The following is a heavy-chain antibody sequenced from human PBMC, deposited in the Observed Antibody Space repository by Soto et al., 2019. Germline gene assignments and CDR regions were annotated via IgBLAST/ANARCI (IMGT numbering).Heavy chain of an antibody. CDR1: GGSISCYY. CDR3: ARFCSCTSCMAAGDY. D-gene: IGHD2-2*01. V-gene: IGHV4-59*12. CDR2: IYYSGST. J-gene: IGHJ4*02. Sequence: PSETLSLTCTVSGGSISCYYWSWIRQPPGKGLEWIGYIYYSGSTNYNPSLKSRVTISVDTSKNQFSLKLSSVTAADTAVYYCARFCSCTSCMAAGDYWGQGTLVTVSS.